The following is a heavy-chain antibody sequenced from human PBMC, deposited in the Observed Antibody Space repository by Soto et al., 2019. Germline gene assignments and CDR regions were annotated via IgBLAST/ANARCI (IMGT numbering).Heavy chain of an antibody. V-gene: IGHV4-31*03. J-gene: IGHJ4*02. Sequence: QVQLQESGPGLVKPSQTLSLTCTVSGGSISSGGYYWSWIRQHPGKGLEWIGYIYYSGSTYYNPSLKSRVTISVDTSKNQFALKLSSVTAADTAVYYCALYCSSTSCLWGGFDYWGQGTLVTVSS. CDR2: IYYSGST. CDR1: GGSISSGGYY. D-gene: IGHD2-2*01. CDR3: ALYCSSTSCLWGGFDY.